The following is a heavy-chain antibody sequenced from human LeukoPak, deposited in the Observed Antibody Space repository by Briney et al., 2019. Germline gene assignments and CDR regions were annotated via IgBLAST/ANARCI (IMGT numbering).Heavy chain of an antibody. CDR1: GGSFSGYY. D-gene: IGHD6-13*01. Sequence: SETLSLTCAVYGGSFSGYYWSWIRQPPGKGLEWIGEINHSGSTNYNPSLKSRVTISVDTSKNQFSLKLSSVTAADTAVYYCAGVYSSSWWFSDYWGQGTLVTVSS. J-gene: IGHJ4*02. CDR3: AGVYSSSWWFSDY. V-gene: IGHV4-34*01. CDR2: INHSGST.